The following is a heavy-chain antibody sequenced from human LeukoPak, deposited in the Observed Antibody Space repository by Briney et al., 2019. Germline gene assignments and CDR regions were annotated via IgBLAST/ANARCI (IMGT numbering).Heavy chain of an antibody. Sequence: EASVKVSCKASGYTFTNYYMHWVRQAPGQGLEWMGWISAYNGNTNYAQKLQGRVTMTTDTSTSTAYMELRSLRSDDTAVYYCARDQLRYFDWAYPHYYYYMDVWGKGTTVTVSS. CDR1: GYTFTNYY. V-gene: IGHV1-18*04. CDR2: ISAYNGNT. CDR3: ARDQLRYFDWAYPHYYYYMDV. J-gene: IGHJ6*03. D-gene: IGHD3-9*01.